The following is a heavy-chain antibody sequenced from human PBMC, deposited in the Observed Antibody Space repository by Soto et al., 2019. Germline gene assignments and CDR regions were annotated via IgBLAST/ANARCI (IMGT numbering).Heavy chain of an antibody. V-gene: IGHV1-8*02. Sequence: ASVKVSCKASGYTFTSYGISWVRQATGQGLEWMGWMNPNTGNTGYAQAFRGRVTMTRNTSITTAYMELTSLRSEDTAVYFCARRKERSGPYYLDYWGQGTLVTVSS. CDR3: ARRKERSGPYYLDY. CDR2: MNPNTGNT. D-gene: IGHD6-25*01. CDR1: GYTFTSYG. J-gene: IGHJ4*02.